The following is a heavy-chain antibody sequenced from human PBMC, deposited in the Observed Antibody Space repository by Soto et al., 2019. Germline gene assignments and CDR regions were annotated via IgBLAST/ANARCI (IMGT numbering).Heavy chain of an antibody. Sequence: PSDTLSLNCTVSGGSISSYYWSWIRQPPGKGLEWIGYIYYSGSTNYNPSLKSRVTISVDTSKNQFSLKLSSVTAADTAVYYCARHYEYYYGSGSYSPFDYWGQGTLVTVSS. CDR2: IYYSGST. V-gene: IGHV4-59*08. D-gene: IGHD3-10*01. CDR3: ARHYEYYYGSGSYSPFDY. CDR1: GGSISSYY. J-gene: IGHJ4*02.